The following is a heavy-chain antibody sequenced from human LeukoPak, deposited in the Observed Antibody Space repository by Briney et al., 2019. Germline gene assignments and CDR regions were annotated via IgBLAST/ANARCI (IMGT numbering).Heavy chain of an antibody. CDR3: ARQWQWGAGPFDS. CDR1: GYTFTSYF. J-gene: IGHJ4*02. V-gene: IGHV1-46*01. CDR2: INPSGGST. D-gene: IGHD1-26*01. Sequence: VASVKVSCKASGYTFTSYFIHWVRQAPGQGLEYMGEINPSGGSTNYAQNFQGRVTMTRDTSTSTVYMDLSSLRSEDTAVYYCARQWQWGAGPFDSWGQGTLVTVSS.